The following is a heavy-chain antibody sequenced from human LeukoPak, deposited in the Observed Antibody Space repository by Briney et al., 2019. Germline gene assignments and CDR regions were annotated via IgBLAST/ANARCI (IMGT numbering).Heavy chain of an antibody. CDR3: AREAVAGTLNWFDP. Sequence: GAPVKVSCKASGGTFSSYAISWVRQAPGQGLEWMGGIIPIFGTANYAQKFQGRVTITADKSTSTAYMELSSLRSEDTAVYYCAREAVAGTLNWFDPWGQGTLVTVSS. CDR1: GGTFSSYA. V-gene: IGHV1-69*06. J-gene: IGHJ5*02. D-gene: IGHD6-19*01. CDR2: IIPIFGTA.